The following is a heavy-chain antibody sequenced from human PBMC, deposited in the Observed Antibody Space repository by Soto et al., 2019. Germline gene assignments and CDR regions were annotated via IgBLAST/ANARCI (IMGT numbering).Heavy chain of an antibody. J-gene: IGHJ4*02. CDR2: IYPGDSDT. Sequence: GETLKLSCKGSGYSFTSDWIGWVRQMPGKGLDWMGIIYPGDSDTRYSPSFQGQVTISADKSISTAYLQWSSLKASDTAMYYCLLSVGGDFNDWGQGPLVTDS. CDR3: LLSVGGDFND. V-gene: IGHV5-51*01. CDR1: GYSFTSDW. D-gene: IGHD2-21*01.